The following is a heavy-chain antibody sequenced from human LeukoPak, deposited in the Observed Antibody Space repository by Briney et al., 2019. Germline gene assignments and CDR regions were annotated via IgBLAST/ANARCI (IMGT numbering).Heavy chain of an antibody. V-gene: IGHV4-34*01. CDR2: INHSGST. J-gene: IGHJ5*02. CDR1: GGSFSGYY. Sequence: PSETLSLTCAVYGGSFSGYYWSWIRQPPGKGLEWIGEINHSGSTNYNPSLKSRVTISVDTSKNQFSLKLSSVTAADTAVYYCARGSGGNSRFDPWGQGTLVTVSS. CDR3: ARGSGGNSRFDP. D-gene: IGHD2/OR15-2a*01.